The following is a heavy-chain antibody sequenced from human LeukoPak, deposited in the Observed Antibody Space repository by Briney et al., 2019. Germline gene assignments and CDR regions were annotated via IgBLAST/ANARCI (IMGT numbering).Heavy chain of an antibody. D-gene: IGHD2-15*01. Sequence: GGSLRLSCAASGFTFSSYSMNWVRQAPGKGLEWVSSISSSSSYIYYADSVKGRFTISRDNAKSSLYLQMNSLRAEDTALYYCARDRASAPCSGGSCYLDYWGQGTLVTVSS. J-gene: IGHJ4*02. CDR1: GFTFSSYS. CDR2: ISSSSSYI. V-gene: IGHV3-21*01. CDR3: ARDRASAPCSGGSCYLDY.